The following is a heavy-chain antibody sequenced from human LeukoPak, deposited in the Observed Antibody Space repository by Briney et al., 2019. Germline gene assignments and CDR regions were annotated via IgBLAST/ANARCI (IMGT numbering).Heavy chain of an antibody. CDR3: TGHHQAYSRTY. CDR1: GFTFSSYW. D-gene: IGHD4-11*01. Sequence: GGSLRLSCAASGFTFSSYWMSWVRQAPGKGLEWVANIKGDGSDKYYVDSVKGRFTISRDNAKNSLYLQMNSLRAEDTAVYYCTGHHQAYSRTYWGQGTLVTVSS. J-gene: IGHJ4*02. CDR2: IKGDGSDK. V-gene: IGHV3-7*01.